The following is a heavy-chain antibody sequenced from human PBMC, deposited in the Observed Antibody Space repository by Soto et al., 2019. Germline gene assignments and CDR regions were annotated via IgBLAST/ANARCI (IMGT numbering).Heavy chain of an antibody. V-gene: IGHV3-15*01. CDR1: GFTFSNAW. J-gene: IGHJ4*02. CDR3: TTPNMTQAN. CDR2: IKIKTDGGTT. Sequence: LRLSCAASGFTFSNAWMSWVRQAPGKGLEWVGRIKIKTDGGTTDYAAPVKGRFTISRDDSKNTLYLQMNSLKTEDTAVYYCTTPNMTQANWGQGTLVTVLL.